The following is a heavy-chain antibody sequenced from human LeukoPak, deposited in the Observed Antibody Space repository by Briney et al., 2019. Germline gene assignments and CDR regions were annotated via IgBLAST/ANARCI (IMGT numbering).Heavy chain of an antibody. Sequence: PSETLSLTCNVSGGPISSGGKYWSWIRQPPGKGLEWIGHIYHSGTTYYNPSLKSRVTMSLDRSKNQFSLKVTSATAADTAVYYCARVEIFRGWLLKYFEYWGQGVMVTVSS. J-gene: IGHJ4*02. CDR1: GGPISSGGKY. V-gene: IGHV4-30-2*01. D-gene: IGHD3-22*01. CDR3: ARVEIFRGWLLKYFEY. CDR2: IYHSGTT.